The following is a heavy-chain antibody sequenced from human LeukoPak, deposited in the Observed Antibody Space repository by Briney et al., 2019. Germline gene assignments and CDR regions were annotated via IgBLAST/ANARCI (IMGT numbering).Heavy chain of an antibody. Sequence: PGGSLRLSCAASGFTFSSYWMSWVRQAPGKGLEWVANIKQDGSEKYYVDSVKGRFIISRDNAENSLYLQMISLRAEDAAVYYCARDWVWFGELFQYYYYMDVWGKGTTVTISS. CDR3: ARDWVWFGELFQYYYYMDV. J-gene: IGHJ6*03. D-gene: IGHD3-10*01. CDR1: GFTFSSYW. CDR2: IKQDGSEK. V-gene: IGHV3-7*01.